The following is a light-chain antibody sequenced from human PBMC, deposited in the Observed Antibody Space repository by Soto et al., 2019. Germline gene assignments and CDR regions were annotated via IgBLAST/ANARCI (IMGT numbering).Light chain of an antibody. J-gene: IGLJ7*01. CDR3: QSYDSSLRGSV. V-gene: IGLV1-40*01. CDR1: SSNLGAGYE. Sequence: QSVLTQPPSVSGAPGQRVTISCTGSSSNLGAGYEVHWYQQLPGAAPKLLLYGNTNRPSGVPDRFSGSKSGTSASLAITGLQAGDEADYYCQSYDSSLRGSVFGGGTQLTVL. CDR2: GNT.